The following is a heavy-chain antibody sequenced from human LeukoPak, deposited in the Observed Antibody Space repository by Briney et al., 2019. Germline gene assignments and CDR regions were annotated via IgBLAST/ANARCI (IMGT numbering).Heavy chain of an antibody. CDR3: ASLIAVTGTIDY. CDR1: GYTLTELS. D-gene: IGHD6-19*01. Sequence: ASVKVSCKVSGYTLTELSIHWVRQAPGKGLEWMGGFDPEDDLTIYAQKFQGRVTMTEDTSTDTAHMQLSSLRAEDTAVYYCASLIAVTGTIDYWGQGTLVTVSS. CDR2: FDPEDDLT. J-gene: IGHJ4*02. V-gene: IGHV1-24*01.